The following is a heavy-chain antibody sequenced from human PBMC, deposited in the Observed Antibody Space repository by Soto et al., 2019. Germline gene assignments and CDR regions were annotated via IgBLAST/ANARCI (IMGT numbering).Heavy chain of an antibody. Sequence: SETLSLTYTVSGDSISSYYWNWIRQPPGKGLEWIGYIFYSGSTNYNPSLKSRVTISADTSKNQFSLKLRSVTAADTAVYYCARSDPYSSSWIPGGPWGQGTLVTVSS. J-gene: IGHJ5*02. D-gene: IGHD6-13*01. V-gene: IGHV4-59*08. CDR2: IFYSGST. CDR3: ARSDPYSSSWIPGGP. CDR1: GDSISSYY.